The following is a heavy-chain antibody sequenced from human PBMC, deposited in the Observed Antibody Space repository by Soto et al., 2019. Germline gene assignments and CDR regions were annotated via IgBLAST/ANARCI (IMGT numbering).Heavy chain of an antibody. J-gene: IGHJ6*02. D-gene: IGHD3-9*01. V-gene: IGHV3-33*01. CDR3: ARDMTGGGSYYYYGMDV. CDR2: IWYDGSNK. CDR1: GLPFSSYG. Sequence: PGGSLRLSCAASGLPFSSYGMHWVRPAPGKGLEWVAVIWYDGSNKYYADSVKGRFTISRDNSKNTLYLQMNSLRAEDTAVYYCARDMTGGGSYYYYGMDVWGQGTTVTVSS.